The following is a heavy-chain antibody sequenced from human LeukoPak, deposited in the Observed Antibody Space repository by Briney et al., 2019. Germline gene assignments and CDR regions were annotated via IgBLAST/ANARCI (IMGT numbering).Heavy chain of an antibody. V-gene: IGHV4-59*01. D-gene: IGHD1-26*01. CDR3: ARAKWELLRPYYLDY. Sequence: SETLSLTCTVSGGSISSYYWSWIRQPPGKGLEWIGYIYYSGSTNYNPSLKSRVTISVDTSKNQFSLKLSSVTAADTAVYYCARAKWELLRPYYLDYWGQGTLVTVSS. CDR1: GGSISSYY. J-gene: IGHJ4*02. CDR2: IYYSGST.